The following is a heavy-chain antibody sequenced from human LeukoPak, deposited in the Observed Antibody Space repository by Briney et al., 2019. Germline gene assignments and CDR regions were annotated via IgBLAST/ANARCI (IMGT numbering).Heavy chain of an antibody. CDR3: ARADYSSSLFVY. Sequence: ASVKASYTASGYTFTAYYMHSVTQAPGQGLEWMGWINPNSGGTNYAQKFQGRVTMTRDTSISTAHMEMSRLRSDDTAVYYCARADYSSSLFVYWGQGTLVTVSS. CDR1: GYTFTAYY. V-gene: IGHV1-2*02. J-gene: IGHJ4*02. D-gene: IGHD6-6*01. CDR2: INPNSGGT.